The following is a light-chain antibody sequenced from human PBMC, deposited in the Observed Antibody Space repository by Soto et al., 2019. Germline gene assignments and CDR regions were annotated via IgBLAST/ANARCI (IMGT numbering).Light chain of an antibody. CDR2: KAS. V-gene: IGKV1-5*03. CDR3: HSRA. Sequence: IQMTQYPSTLSASVGDRVTITCRASQSISSWLAWYQQKPGKAPKLLIYKASSLESGVPSRFSGSGSETEFTLTISRLQPDDFATYFCHSRAFGQGTRLEIK. J-gene: IGKJ5*01. CDR1: QSISSW.